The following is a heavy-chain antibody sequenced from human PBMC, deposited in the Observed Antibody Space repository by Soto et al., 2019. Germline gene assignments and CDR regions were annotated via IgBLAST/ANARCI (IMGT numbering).Heavy chain of an antibody. V-gene: IGHV3-48*03. J-gene: IGHJ6*02. CDR3: ARELRTLDRGVTYSMDV. CDR2: ISSSGSIR. CDR1: GCTYGAYE. Sequence: EVQLVESGGGLVQPGGSLRLSCAVSGCTYGAYEMNWVRQAPGKGLEWVAYISSSGSIRYYADSVQGRFTISRDNANNSLYLQMNSLRAEDTAVYYCARELRTLDRGVTYSMDVWGQGPTVTFTS. D-gene: IGHD3-10*01.